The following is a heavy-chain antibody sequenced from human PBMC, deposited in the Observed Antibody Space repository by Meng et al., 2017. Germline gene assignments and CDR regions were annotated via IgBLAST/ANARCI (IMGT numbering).Heavy chain of an antibody. D-gene: IGHD3-10*01. CDR2: IFSNDEK. CDR3: ARILLGALPWFGEFANWFDP. V-gene: IGHV2-26*01. CDR1: GFSLSNARMG. J-gene: IGHJ5*02. Sequence: QLPLKESGLVPVKPTEPLTLTCTVSGFSLSNARMGVSWIRQPPGKALEWLAHIFSNDEKSYSTSLKSRLTISKDTSKSQVVLTMTNMDPVDTATYYCARILLGALPWFGEFANWFDPWGQGTLVTVSS.